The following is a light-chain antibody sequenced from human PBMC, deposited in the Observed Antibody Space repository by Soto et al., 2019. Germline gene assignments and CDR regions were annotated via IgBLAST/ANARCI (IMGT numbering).Light chain of an antibody. CDR3: LLSYSGARV. Sequence: QAVVTQEPSLTVSPGGTVTLTCGSSTGTVTSGHYPYWFRQEPGQAPRTLIYDTIHKHSWTPARFSGSLLGGKAALTLSGAQPEDEAEYYCLLSYSGARVFGGGTQLTVL. CDR1: TGTVTSGHY. V-gene: IGLV7-46*01. CDR2: DTI. J-gene: IGLJ2*01.